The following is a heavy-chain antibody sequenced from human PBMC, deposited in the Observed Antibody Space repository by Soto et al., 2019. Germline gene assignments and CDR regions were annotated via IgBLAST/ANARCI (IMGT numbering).Heavy chain of an antibody. CDR1: GFTFINYD. Sequence: WGSLRLSCAASGFTFINYDIIFFRQAPGKGLEWVSAVSESGRSTYYADSVKGRFTISRDNSKNTLYLQMNSLRAEDTAVYFCAKDRRGVMDVWGQGTTVTVSS. V-gene: IGHV3-23*01. D-gene: IGHD3-10*01. CDR3: AKDRRGVMDV. J-gene: IGHJ6*02. CDR2: VSESGRST.